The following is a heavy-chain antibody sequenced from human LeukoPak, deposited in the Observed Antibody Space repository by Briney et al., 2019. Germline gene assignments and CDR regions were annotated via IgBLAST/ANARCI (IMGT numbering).Heavy chain of an antibody. J-gene: IGHJ5*02. CDR3: ARLRYGSGSYHNWFDP. D-gene: IGHD3-10*01. CDR2: INHSGST. V-gene: IGHV4-34*01. Sequence: SETLSLTCAVYGGSFSGYYWSWIRQPPGKGLEWIGEINHSGSTNFNPSLKSRVTISVDTSKNQFSLKLSSVTAADTAVYYCARLRYGSGSYHNWFDPWGQGTLVTVSS. CDR1: GGSFSGYY.